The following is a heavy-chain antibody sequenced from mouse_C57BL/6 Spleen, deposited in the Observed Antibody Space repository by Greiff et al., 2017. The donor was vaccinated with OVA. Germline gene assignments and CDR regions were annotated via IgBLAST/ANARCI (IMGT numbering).Heavy chain of an antibody. CDR1: GYTFTSYW. Sequence: QVQLQQPGAELVKPGASVKLSCKASGYTFTSYWMQWVKQRPGQGLEWIGEIDPSDSYTNYNQKFKGKATLTVDTSSSTAYMQLSSLKSEDSAVYYGARRSYGTAMDYWGQGPSVTVS. V-gene: IGHV1-50*01. D-gene: IGHD2-1*01. CDR2: IDPSDSYT. CDR3: ARRSYGTAMDY. J-gene: IGHJ4*01.